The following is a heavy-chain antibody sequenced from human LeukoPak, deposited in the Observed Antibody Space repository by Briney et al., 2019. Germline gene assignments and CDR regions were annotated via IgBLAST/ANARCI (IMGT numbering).Heavy chain of an antibody. D-gene: IGHD3-10*01. CDR3: ARVEGSGSYYNPQRKNPDY. CDR1: GFTFDDYA. CDR2: ISWNSGSI. V-gene: IGHV3-9*01. J-gene: IGHJ4*02. Sequence: PGGSLRLSCAASGFTFDDYAMHWVRQAPGKGLEWVSGISWNSGSIGYADSVKGRFTISRDNAKNSLYLQMNSLRAEDTAVYYCARVEGSGSYYNPQRKNPDYWGQGTLVTVSS.